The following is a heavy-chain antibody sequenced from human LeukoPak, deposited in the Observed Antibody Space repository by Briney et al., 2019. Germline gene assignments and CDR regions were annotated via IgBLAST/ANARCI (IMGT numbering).Heavy chain of an antibody. CDR2: IIPIFGTA. V-gene: IGHV1-69*13. CDR3: ARGYSSSLYSAFDI. J-gene: IGHJ3*02. CDR1: GGTFSSYA. Sequence: ASVKVSCKASGGTFSSYAISWVRQAPGQGLEWMGGIIPIFGTANYAQKFQGRVTITADESTSTAYMELSSLRSEDTAVYYCARGYSSSLYSAFDIWGQGTMVTVSS. D-gene: IGHD6-13*01.